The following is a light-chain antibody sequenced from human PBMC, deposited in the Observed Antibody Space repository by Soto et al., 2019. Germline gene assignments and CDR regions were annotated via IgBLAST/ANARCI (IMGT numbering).Light chain of an antibody. V-gene: IGKV3D-15*01. Sequence: EIVMTQSPATLSVSPGERATLSCRASQSVSSSLAWYQHKPGQAPRLLIYGASIRATGNPARFSGSGSGTEFTLTISSLQSEDFAAYYCQQYSNRYTFGQGTKLEIK. CDR3: QQYSNRYT. CDR1: QSVSSS. CDR2: GAS. J-gene: IGKJ2*01.